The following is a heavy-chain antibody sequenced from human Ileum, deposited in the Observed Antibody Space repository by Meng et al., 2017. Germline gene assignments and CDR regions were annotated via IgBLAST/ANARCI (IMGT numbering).Heavy chain of an antibody. Sequence: GESLKISCAVSGFTFSSYVMNWVRQAPGKGLEWVSTISDSGGSTYYADSVEGRFTISRDNSKNTLYLQMNSLRADDTAIYYCAKDQYDSSGTPTGIIYWGQGTLVTVSS. V-gene: IGHV3-23*01. CDR1: GFTFSSYV. D-gene: IGHD3-22*01. CDR3: AKDQYDSSGTPTGIIY. J-gene: IGHJ4*02. CDR2: ISDSGGST.